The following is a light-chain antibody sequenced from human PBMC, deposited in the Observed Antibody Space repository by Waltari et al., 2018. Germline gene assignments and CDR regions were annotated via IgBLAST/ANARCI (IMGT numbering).Light chain of an antibody. J-gene: IGKJ1*01. Sequence: IVLTQSPGTLSVSPGERATLSCRASQSVPGNFLAWYRQKPGQAARLRLYGTSCSASGIPDRFSGSGSDTAFTLTINRLEAEDFAVYHCQQYGASPVTFGQGTKVEI. CDR3: QQYGASPVT. V-gene: IGKV3-20*01. CDR2: GTS. CDR1: QSVPGNF.